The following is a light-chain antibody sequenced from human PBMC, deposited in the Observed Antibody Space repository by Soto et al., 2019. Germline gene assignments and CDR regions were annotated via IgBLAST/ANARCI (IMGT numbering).Light chain of an antibody. CDR2: DAS. Sequence: AIPLTQSPSSLSASVGDRVTITCRASQGISSSLAWYQQKPGKAPTLLIYDASRLESGVPSRFSGSGSGTDFTLTISSLQPEDYAAYYCQQFNSVLPTFGPGTKVDIK. CDR3: QQFNSVLPT. CDR1: QGISSS. V-gene: IGKV1-13*02. J-gene: IGKJ3*01.